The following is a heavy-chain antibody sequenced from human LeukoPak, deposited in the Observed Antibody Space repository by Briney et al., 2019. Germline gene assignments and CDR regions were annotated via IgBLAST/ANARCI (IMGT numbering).Heavy chain of an antibody. CDR1: GGSLSGYY. D-gene: IGHD3-22*01. V-gene: IGHV4-34*01. Sequence: SEALSLTCAVYGGSLSGYYWSLIRQPPGKGLEWIGEINHSGSTNYNPSLKSRVTISVDTSKNQFSLKLSSVTAADTAVYYCARGSLSGSKNWGQGTLVTVSS. CDR2: INHSGST. CDR3: ARGSLSGSKN. J-gene: IGHJ4*02.